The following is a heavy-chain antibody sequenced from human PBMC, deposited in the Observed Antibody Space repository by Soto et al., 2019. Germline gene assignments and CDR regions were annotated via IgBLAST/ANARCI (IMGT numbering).Heavy chain of an antibody. CDR3: AKALSGSYDYYYYGMYV. D-gene: IGHD1-26*01. Sequence: GGSLRLSCAASGFTFSSYGMHWVRQAPGKGLEWVAVISYDGSNKYYADSVKGRFTISRDNSKNTLYLQMNSLRAEDTAVYYCAKALSGSYDYYYYGMYVWGQGTTVTVSS. CDR2: ISYDGSNK. J-gene: IGHJ6*02. CDR1: GFTFSSYG. V-gene: IGHV3-30*18.